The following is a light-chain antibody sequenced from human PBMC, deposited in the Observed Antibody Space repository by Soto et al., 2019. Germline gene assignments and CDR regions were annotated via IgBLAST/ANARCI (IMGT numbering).Light chain of an antibody. J-gene: IGLJ1*01. CDR1: SSDVGGYNY. V-gene: IGLV2-14*01. Sequence: QSALTQPASVSGSPGQSITISCTGNSSDVGGYNYVSWYQQYPGKAPKLMIYEVSNRPSGVSNRFSGSKSGNTASLTIAGLHAEDDAYYYCSSYTSSSTDVFGAGTKVTVL. CDR3: SSYTSSSTDV. CDR2: EVS.